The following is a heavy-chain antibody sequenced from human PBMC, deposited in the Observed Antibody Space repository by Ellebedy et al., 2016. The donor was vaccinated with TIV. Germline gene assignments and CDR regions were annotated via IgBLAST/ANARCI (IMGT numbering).Heavy chain of an antibody. CDR1: GYTFTSFG. CDR3: ARVTLAGMDV. D-gene: IGHD6-13*01. Sequence: AASVKVSCKASGYTFTSFGISWVRQAPGQGLEWMGWISGYNGNTNYAHQFQDRVTMTTDTSTSTAYMELRSLRSDDTAVYYCARVTLAGMDVWGQGTLVIVSS. V-gene: IGHV1-18*04. J-gene: IGHJ4*02. CDR2: ISGYNGNT.